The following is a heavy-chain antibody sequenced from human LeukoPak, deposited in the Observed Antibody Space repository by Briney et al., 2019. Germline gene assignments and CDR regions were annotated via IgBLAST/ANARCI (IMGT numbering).Heavy chain of an antibody. CDR2: ISSSGSTF. Sequence: GGTLRLSCAASGFTFSSYEMNGVRQAPGKGLEWVSYISSSGSTFYYADSVKGRFTISRDNAKNSLYLQMNSLRAEDTAVYYCAREGLVGATDYYYYGMDVWGQGARSPSP. CDR3: AREGLVGATDYYYYGMDV. J-gene: IGHJ6*02. D-gene: IGHD1-26*01. V-gene: IGHV3-48*03. CDR1: GFTFSSYE.